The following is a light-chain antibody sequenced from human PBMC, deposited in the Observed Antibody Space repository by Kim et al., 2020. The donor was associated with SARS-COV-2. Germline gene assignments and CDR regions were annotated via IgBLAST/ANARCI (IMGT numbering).Light chain of an antibody. CDR2: YDS. J-gene: IGLJ2*01. Sequence: SYELTQPPSVSVAPGKTARITCGGNSIGSKSVHWYRKRPGQAPVLVISYDSDRPSGIPERYSGSNSGNTATLTISRVEAGDEADYYCQVWHSSSDHRVVFGGGTQLTVL. V-gene: IGLV3-21*04. CDR3: QVWHSSSDHRVV. CDR1: SIGSKS.